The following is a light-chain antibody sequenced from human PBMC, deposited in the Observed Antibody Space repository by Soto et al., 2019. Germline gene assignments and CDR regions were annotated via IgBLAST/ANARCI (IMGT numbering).Light chain of an antibody. Sequence: DIQMTQSPSTLSASVGDRVTITCRASQNIRSSLAWYQQKSGKTPKVLIHRASSLKSGVPSRFSGSGSGTEFTLTISSLQPDDFATYYCQQYSSHIYTFGQGTKLEIQ. CDR3: QQYSSHIYT. V-gene: IGKV1-5*03. CDR2: RAS. J-gene: IGKJ2*01. CDR1: QNIRSS.